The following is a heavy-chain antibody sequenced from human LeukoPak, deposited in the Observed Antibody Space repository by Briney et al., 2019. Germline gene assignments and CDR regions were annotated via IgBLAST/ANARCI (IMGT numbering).Heavy chain of an antibody. D-gene: IGHD1-26*01. CDR3: ARDRALSGSYLYYFDY. V-gene: IGHV1-2*02. CDR2: INPNSGGT. CDR1: GYTFTGYY. J-gene: IGHJ4*02. Sequence: ASVKVSCKASGYTFTGYYMHWVRQAPGQGLEGMGWINPNSGGTNYAQKFQGRVTMTRETSISTAYMELSRLRSNDPAVYYCARDRALSGSYLYYFDYWGQGTLVTASS.